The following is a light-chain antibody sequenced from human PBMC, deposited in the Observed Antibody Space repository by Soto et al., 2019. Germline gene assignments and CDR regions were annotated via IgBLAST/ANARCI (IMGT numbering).Light chain of an antibody. CDR3: SSFNSRFTFV. J-gene: IGLJ1*01. Sequence: QSVLTQPASVSGSPGQSIAISCTGTRSDVGAYNYVSWYQQHPGKAPKLMISEVTNRPSGVSDRFSGSKSGNTASLTISGLQDEDEADYSCSSFNSRFTFVFGTGTKVTVL. CDR1: RSDVGAYNY. V-gene: IGLV2-14*01. CDR2: EVT.